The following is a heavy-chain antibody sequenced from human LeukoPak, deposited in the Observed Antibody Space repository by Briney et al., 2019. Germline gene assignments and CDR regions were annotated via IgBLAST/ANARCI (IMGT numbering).Heavy chain of an antibody. Sequence: PSETLSLTCSVTGASINDYYWTWIRQPPGKGLEWIGYVYHTGTSGYHPSLKSRVAMSLDTSKNQVSLNLRSVTAADTAVYFCTRALNGGHFDSWGQGTLVTVSS. V-gene: IGHV4-59*01. CDR1: GASINDYY. D-gene: IGHD2-8*01. J-gene: IGHJ4*02. CDR2: VYHTGTS. CDR3: TRALNGGHFDS.